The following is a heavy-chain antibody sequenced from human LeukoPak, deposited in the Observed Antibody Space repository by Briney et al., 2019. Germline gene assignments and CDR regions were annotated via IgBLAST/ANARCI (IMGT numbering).Heavy chain of an antibody. J-gene: IGHJ5*02. CDR1: GYTFTSYD. CDR2: MNPNSGNT. D-gene: IGHD6-13*01. V-gene: IGHV1-8*01. CDR3: ARVRAAAGPKAWFDP. Sequence: ASVKVSCKASGYTFTSYDINWVRQAIGQGLEWMGWMNPNSGNTGYAQKFQGRVTMTRNTSISTAYMELSSLRSEDTAVYYCARVRAAAGPKAWFDPWGQGTLVTVSS.